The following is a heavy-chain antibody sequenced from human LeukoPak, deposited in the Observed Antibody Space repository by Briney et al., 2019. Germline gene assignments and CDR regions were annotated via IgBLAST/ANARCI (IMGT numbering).Heavy chain of an antibody. V-gene: IGHV4-39*07. CDR1: GGSISSSSYY. CDR2: IYYSGST. Sequence: SETLSLTCTVSGGSISSSSYYWGWIRQPPGKGLAWIGSIYYSGSTYYNPSLKSRVTISVDTSKNQFSLKLSSVTAADTAVYYCARGRYGSGWYLDYWGQGTLVTVSS. J-gene: IGHJ4*02. D-gene: IGHD6-19*01. CDR3: ARGRYGSGWYLDY.